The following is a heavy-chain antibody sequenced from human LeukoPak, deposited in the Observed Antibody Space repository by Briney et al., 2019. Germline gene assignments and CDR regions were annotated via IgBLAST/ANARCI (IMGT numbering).Heavy chain of an antibody. CDR3: ARDATPCSSTSCGRFDP. CDR1: SGSISSYY. J-gene: IGHJ5*02. V-gene: IGHV4-59*01. Sequence: SXSCTVSSGSISSYYWSWIRQPPGKGLEWIGYIYYSGSTNYNPSLKSRVTISVDTSKNKFSLKLSSVTAADTAVYYCARDATPCSSTSCGRFDPWGQGTLVTVSS. CDR2: IYYSGST. D-gene: IGHD2-2*01.